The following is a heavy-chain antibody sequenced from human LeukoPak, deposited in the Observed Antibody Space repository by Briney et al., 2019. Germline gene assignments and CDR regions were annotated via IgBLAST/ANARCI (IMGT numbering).Heavy chain of an antibody. CDR3: ARSSSVNYDSSGYSALDY. V-gene: IGHV3-21*01. D-gene: IGHD3-22*01. CDR2: ISSGSSYI. CDR1: GFTFSSYS. Sequence: GGSLRLSCAASGFTFSSYSMNWVRQAPGKGLEWVSSISSGSSYIYYADSVKGRFTISRDNAKSSLYLQMTSLRAEDTAVYYCARSSSVNYDSSGYSALDYWGQGTLVTVPS. J-gene: IGHJ4*02.